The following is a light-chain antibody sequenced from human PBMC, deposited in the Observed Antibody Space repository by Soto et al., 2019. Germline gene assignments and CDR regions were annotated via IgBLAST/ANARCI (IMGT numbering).Light chain of an antibody. CDR3: QVWDIMTDNYV. CDR2: YDS. V-gene: IGLV3-21*04. CDR1: NIGNKR. J-gene: IGLJ1*01. Sequence: SYELTQSPSVSVAPEKTATITCGGNNIGNKRVHWYRQKPGQAPVLLISYDSDRPSGIPERFSGSNSGNTATLTISRVEAGDEADYYCQVWDIMTDNYVFGSGTKVTVL.